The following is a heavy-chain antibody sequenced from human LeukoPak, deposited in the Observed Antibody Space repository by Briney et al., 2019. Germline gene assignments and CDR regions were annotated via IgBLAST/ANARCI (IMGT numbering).Heavy chain of an antibody. CDR2: IIPFATTP. D-gene: IGHD2-2*01. CDR3: ARDPPRPEYHVFDP. V-gene: IGHV1-69*01. CDR1: GGTLSNYA. Sequence: SVKVSCKGSGGTLSNYAISWVRQAPGQGLEWMGGIIPFATTPDYAQKFQGRVTISADDSTNTVYMELESLTSEDTAVYYCARDPPRPEYHVFDPWGRGTLVTVSS. J-gene: IGHJ5*02.